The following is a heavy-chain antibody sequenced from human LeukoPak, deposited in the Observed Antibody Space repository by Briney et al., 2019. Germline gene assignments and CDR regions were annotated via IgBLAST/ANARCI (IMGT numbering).Heavy chain of an antibody. J-gene: IGHJ4*02. CDR2: ISGSGGST. CDR3: AKTPGGYYYDSSGYYYNYFDY. Sequence: GGSLRLSCAASGSTFSSYAMSWVRQAPGKGLEWVSAISGSGGSTYYADSVKGRFTISRDNSKNTLYLQMNSLRAEDTAVYYCAKTPGGYYYDSSGYYYNYFDYWGQGTLVTVSS. V-gene: IGHV3-23*01. D-gene: IGHD3-22*01. CDR1: GSTFSSYA.